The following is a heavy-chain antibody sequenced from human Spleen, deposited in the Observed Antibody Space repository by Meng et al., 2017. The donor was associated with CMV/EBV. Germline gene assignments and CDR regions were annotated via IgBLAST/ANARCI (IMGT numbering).Heavy chain of an antibody. CDR2: ISYDGSNK. V-gene: IGHV3-30-3*01. CDR1: GFTFSSYA. D-gene: IGHD6-6*01. CDR3: ARDSDSSSLDY. J-gene: IGHJ4*02. Sequence: GGSLRLSCAASGFTFSSYAMHWVRQAPGKGLEWVAVISYDGSNKYYADSVKGRFTISRDNSKNTLYLQMNSLRAEDTAVYYCARDSDSSSLDYWGQGTLVTVSS.